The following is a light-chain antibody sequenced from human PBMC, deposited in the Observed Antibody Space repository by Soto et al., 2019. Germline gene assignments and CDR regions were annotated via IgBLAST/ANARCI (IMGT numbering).Light chain of an antibody. CDR2: GVS. J-gene: IGKJ1*01. CDR1: QSVSSTS. CDR3: QQYDSSVWT. V-gene: IGKV3-20*01. Sequence: NVLAPSPGTLTLAPGERATLSRRASQSVSSTSLAWYQQKPGQAPRLLMYGVSSRATGIPDRFSGSGSGTDFTLTINRLEPEDFAVYFCQQYDSSVWTFGQGTKVDIK.